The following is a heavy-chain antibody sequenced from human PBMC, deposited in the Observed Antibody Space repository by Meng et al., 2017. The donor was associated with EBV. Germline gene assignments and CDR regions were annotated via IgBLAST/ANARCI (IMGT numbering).Heavy chain of an antibody. V-gene: IGHV4-39*07. D-gene: IGHD3-10*01. CDR2: IYYSGST. Sequence: QLQLQESGPGLVKPSATLSLTCTVSGGSISSSSYYWGWIRQPPGKGLEWIGSIYYSGSTYYNPSLKSRVTISVDTSKNQFSLKLSSVTAADTAVYYCARSSPVRFGELSNWGQGTLVTVS. J-gene: IGHJ4*02. CDR3: ARSSPVRFGELSN. CDR1: GGSISSSSYY.